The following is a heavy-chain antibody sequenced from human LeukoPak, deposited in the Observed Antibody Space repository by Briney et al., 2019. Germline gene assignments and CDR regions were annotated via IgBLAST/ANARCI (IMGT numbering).Heavy chain of an antibody. CDR1: GFTFSSYN. J-gene: IGHJ6*04. V-gene: IGHV3-21*01. D-gene: IGHD5-24*01. CDR3: ASDPRDGGQNV. Sequence: GGSLRLSCAASGFTFSSYNMNWVRQAPGKGLEWVSSISSSSSYIYYADSVKGRFTFSRDKSKNTLYLQMNSLRPEDSAVYFCASDPRDGGQNVWGKGTTVTVSS. CDR2: ISSSSSYI.